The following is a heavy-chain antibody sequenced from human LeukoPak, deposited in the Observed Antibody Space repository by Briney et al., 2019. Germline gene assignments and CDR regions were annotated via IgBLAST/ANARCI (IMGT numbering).Heavy chain of an antibody. CDR1: GGSISSGGYY. CDR2: IYYSGST. D-gene: IGHD1-1*01. V-gene: IGHV4-31*03. CDR3: ARGRTTGTNPLTYYYYYGIDV. J-gene: IGHJ6*02. Sequence: SQTLSLTCTVSGGSISSGGYYWSWLRQHPGKGLEGVGYIYYSGSTYYNPSLKSRVTISVDTYKNQFSLKLSAVTAADAAVYSCARGRTTGTNPLTYYYYYGIDVCGQGTTVTVSS.